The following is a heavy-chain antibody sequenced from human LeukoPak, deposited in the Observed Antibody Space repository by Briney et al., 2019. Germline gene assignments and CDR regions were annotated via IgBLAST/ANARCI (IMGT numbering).Heavy chain of an antibody. Sequence: SETLSLTCTVSGGSISSANYYWGWIRQPSGKGLEWIGSVYNSGSTYYNPSLKSRVIVSLHMSQNQFSLRLTSVTAADTAVYYCARLHGRPSMAPLRRKDEYYFDYWGQGTLVTVSS. CDR2: VYNSGST. CDR1: GGSISSANYY. D-gene: IGHD6-6*01. CDR3: ARLHGRPSMAPLRRKDEYYFDY. V-gene: IGHV4-39*07. J-gene: IGHJ4*02.